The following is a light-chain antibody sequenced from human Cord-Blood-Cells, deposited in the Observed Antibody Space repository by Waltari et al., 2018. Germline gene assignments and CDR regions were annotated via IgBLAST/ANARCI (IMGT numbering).Light chain of an antibody. V-gene: IGLV2-14*01. J-gene: IGLJ1*01. CDR3: SSYTSSSTYV. Sequence: QSALPQPASVSGSPGQSITIPRTGTSSAVGCSNYVSWYQQHPGKAPKLMIYEVSNRPSGVSNRFSGSKSGNTASLTISGLQAEDEADYYCSSYTSSSTYVFGTGTKVTVL. CDR1: SSAVGCSNY. CDR2: EVS.